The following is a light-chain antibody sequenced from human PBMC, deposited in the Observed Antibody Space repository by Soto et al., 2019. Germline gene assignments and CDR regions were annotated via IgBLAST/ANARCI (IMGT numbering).Light chain of an antibody. CDR2: EVS. CDR3: SSYTTSTSLV. Sequence: QSALTQPASVSGSPGQSITISCPGTNSDIGAYNYVSWYQQHPGKAPKLMIYEVSNRPSGVSNRFSGSKSGNTASLTISGLQAEDEADYYCSSYTTSTSLVFGGGTQLTVL. J-gene: IGLJ3*02. CDR1: NSDIGAYNY. V-gene: IGLV2-14*01.